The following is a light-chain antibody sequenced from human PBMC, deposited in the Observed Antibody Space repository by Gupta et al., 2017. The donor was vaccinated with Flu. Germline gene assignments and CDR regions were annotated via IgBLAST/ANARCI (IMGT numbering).Light chain of an antibody. Sequence: DIGMTQSPHSLAVSPVDPGTITCTSSQSVLYSSNNKNNLAWYQQKPGQPPKLLIYGASTRESGVPDRFSGSGSGTDFTLTISSLQAEDVTLYYCQQYYSTPLTFGGGTKVEIK. CDR1: QSVLYSSNNKNN. J-gene: IGKJ4*01. CDR2: GAS. V-gene: IGKV4-1*01. CDR3: QQYYSTPLT.